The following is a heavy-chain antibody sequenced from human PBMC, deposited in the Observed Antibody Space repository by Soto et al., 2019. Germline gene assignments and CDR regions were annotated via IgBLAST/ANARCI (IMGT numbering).Heavy chain of an antibody. Sequence: EVQLVESGGGLVKPGGSLRLSCAASGFTFSSYSMNWVRQAPGKGLEWVSSISSSSSYIYYADSVKGRFTISRDNAKNSLYLQMNSLRAEDTAVYYCARDRIEGWFGESPDYYYGMDVWGQGTTVTVSS. D-gene: IGHD3-10*01. V-gene: IGHV3-21*01. CDR3: ARDRIEGWFGESPDYYYGMDV. CDR1: GFTFSSYS. CDR2: ISSSSSYI. J-gene: IGHJ6*02.